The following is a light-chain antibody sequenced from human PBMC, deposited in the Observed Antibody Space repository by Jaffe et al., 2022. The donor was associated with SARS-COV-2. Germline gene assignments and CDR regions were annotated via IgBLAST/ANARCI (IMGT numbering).Light chain of an antibody. CDR2: KVS. Sequence: DVVMTQSPLSLPVTLGQPASISCRSSQSLGTSDGNTYLNWFHQGPGQSPRRLIYKVSNRDSGVPDRFSGSGSGTDFTLKISRVEAEDVGVYYCMQGTHWPPTFGQGTRLEI. CDR1: QSLGTSDGNTY. V-gene: IGKV2-30*01. CDR3: MQGTHWPPT. J-gene: IGKJ5*01.